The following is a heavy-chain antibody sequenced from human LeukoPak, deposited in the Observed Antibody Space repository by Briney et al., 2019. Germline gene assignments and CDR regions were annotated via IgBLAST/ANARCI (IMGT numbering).Heavy chain of an antibody. D-gene: IGHD3-3*01. J-gene: IGHJ4*02. CDR1: GGTFSSYA. CDR2: ISPYNGNT. Sequence: GASVKVSCKASGGTFSSYAISWVRQAPGQGLEWTGWISPYNGNTNYEQKFKGRVTVTTDTSTSTVYMELRSLTFDDTAVYYCARGQSGFDPSDYWGQGTLVTVSS. CDR3: ARGQSGFDPSDY. V-gene: IGHV1-18*01.